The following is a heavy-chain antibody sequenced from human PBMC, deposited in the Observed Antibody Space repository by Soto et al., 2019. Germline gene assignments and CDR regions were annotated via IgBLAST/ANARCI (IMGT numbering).Heavy chain of an antibody. V-gene: IGHV3-13*05. Sequence: EVQLVESGGGLVQPGGSLRLSCEASGFTFRNYDMHWVRQGTGKGLEWVSGISAAGDPDYADSVEGRFTISRENAQNSFFLQMNSLRVGGTAVYYCARTERDFYGLDVWGQGTTVIVSS. CDR1: GFTFRNYD. CDR3: ARTERDFYGLDV. J-gene: IGHJ6*02. CDR2: ISAAGDP.